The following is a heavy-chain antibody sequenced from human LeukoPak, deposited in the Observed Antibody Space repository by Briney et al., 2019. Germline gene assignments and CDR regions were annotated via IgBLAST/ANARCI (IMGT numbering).Heavy chain of an antibody. Sequence: SETLSLTCTVSGASISSSSYYWGWIRQPPGKGLEWIGSIYYSGSTYYNPSLKSRVTISVDTSKNQFSLKLSSVTAADTAVYYCARPTYSGSYGLTFAFDIWGQGTMVTVSS. CDR2: IYYSGST. J-gene: IGHJ3*02. V-gene: IGHV4-39*01. D-gene: IGHD1-26*01. CDR1: GASISSSSYY. CDR3: ARPTYSGSYGLTFAFDI.